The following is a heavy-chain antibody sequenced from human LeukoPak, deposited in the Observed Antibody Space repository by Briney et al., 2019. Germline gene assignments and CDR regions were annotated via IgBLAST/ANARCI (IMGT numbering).Heavy chain of an antibody. CDR1: GYTFTGYY. J-gene: IGHJ5*02. V-gene: IGHV1-2*02. CDR3: ARVRKTRPNPLFDP. Sequence: ASVKVSCKASGYTFTGYYMHWVRRAPGQGLEWMGWINPNSGGTNYAQKFQGRVTMTRDTSISTAYMELSRLRSDDTAVYYCARVRKTRPNPLFDPWGQETLVTVSS. CDR2: INPNSGGT.